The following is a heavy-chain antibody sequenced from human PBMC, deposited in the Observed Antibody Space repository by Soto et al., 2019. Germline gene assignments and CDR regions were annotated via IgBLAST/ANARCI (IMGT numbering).Heavy chain of an antibody. CDR2: IIPIFGTA. CDR1: GGTFSNYA. V-gene: IGHV1-69*06. Sequence: QVQLVQSGPEVKTTGSSVKVSCKATGGTFSNYAISWVRQAPGQGLEWMGGIIPIFGTAKYAQNFQGRVTITADKSTNTTYMDLSGLRSEDTAVYYCAREPYHDILNGSYFFDAWGQGTLVTVSS. CDR3: AREPYHDILNGSYFFDA. J-gene: IGHJ4*02. D-gene: IGHD3-9*01.